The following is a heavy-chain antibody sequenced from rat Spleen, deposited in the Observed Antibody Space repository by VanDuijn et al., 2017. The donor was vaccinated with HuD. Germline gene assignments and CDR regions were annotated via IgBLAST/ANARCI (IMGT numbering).Heavy chain of an antibody. J-gene: IGHJ2*01. CDR1: GYSITSGYG. Sequence: EVQLQESGPGLVKPSQSLSITCSVTGYSITSGYGWNWIRKFPGNKLEWMGYINSAGSTNYNPSLKSRISITRDTSKNQFFLQLTSVIIEDTATYYCAGLSYYGYNYFDYWGQGVMVTVSS. V-gene: IGHV3-3*01. D-gene: IGHD1-7*01. CDR2: INSAGST. CDR3: AGLSYYGYNYFDY.